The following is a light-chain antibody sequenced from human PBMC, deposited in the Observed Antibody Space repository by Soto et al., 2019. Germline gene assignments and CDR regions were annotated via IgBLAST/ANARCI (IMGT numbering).Light chain of an antibody. Sequence: QSALTQPASVSGSPGQSITISCTGTSSDVGNYKYVSWYQQHPGKAPKLMIYEVSNWPSGVSNRFSGSKSGNTASLTISGLQAEDETDYYCFSYTSSGTHVFGTGTKLTVL. CDR1: SSDVGNYKY. CDR2: EVS. V-gene: IGLV2-14*01. CDR3: FSYTSSGTHV. J-gene: IGLJ1*01.